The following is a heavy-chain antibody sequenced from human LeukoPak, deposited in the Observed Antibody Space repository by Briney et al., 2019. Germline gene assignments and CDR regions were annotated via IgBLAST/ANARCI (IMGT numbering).Heavy chain of an antibody. CDR2: IYPGDSDT. D-gene: IGHD3-22*01. CDR1: GYSFTRHW. V-gene: IGHV5-51*01. J-gene: IGHJ4*02. CDR3: ARHGQYYYDSSGYSFDY. Sequence: GESLKISCKGSGYSFTRHWIAWVRQMPGKGLEWMGIIYPGDSDTRYSPSFQGHVTISADKSISTAYLQWSSLKASDTAMYYRARHGQYYYDSSGYSFDYWGQGTLVTVSS.